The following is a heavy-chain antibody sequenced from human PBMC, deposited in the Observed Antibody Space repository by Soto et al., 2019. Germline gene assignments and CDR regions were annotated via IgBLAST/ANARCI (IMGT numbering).Heavy chain of an antibody. J-gene: IGHJ6*02. CDR2: IIPIFGTA. V-gene: IGHV1-69*01. D-gene: IGHD2-8*01. CDR3: ARERVPLCTNGVCLNYYYYGMDV. Sequence: QVQLVQSGAEVKKPGSSVKVSCKASGGTFSSYAISWVRQAPGQGLEWMGGIIPIFGTANYAQKFQGRVTITADESTSTAYMELSSLRSEDTAVYYCARERVPLCTNGVCLNYYYYGMDVWGQGTTVTVSS. CDR1: GGTFSSYA.